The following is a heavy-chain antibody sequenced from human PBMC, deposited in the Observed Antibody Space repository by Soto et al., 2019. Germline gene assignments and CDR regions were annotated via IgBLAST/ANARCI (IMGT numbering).Heavy chain of an antibody. V-gene: IGHV2-5*02. Sequence: QITLKESGPPLVKPTQTLTLTCTLSGFSLSTSGVGVGWIRQPPGKALEWLALISWDDDKRYSPSLKSRLTITKDTSKNQVVLTMTNMDPMDTGTYYCAHRFGGHAFDIWGQGTMVTVSS. D-gene: IGHD3-10*01. J-gene: IGHJ3*02. CDR2: ISWDDDK. CDR1: GFSLSTSGVG. CDR3: AHRFGGHAFDI.